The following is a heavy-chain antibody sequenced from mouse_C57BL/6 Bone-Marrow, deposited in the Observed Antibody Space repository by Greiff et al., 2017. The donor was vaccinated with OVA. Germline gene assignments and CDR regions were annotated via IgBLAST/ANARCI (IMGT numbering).Heavy chain of an antibody. J-gene: IGHJ3*01. CDR3: TAGVLPSR. CDR1: GFIIKDYY. Sequence: VQLQQSGAELVRPGASVKLSCTASGFIIKDYYMHWVKQRPEQGLEWIGRIDPEDGDTEYAPKFQGKATMTADTSSNTAYLQRSSLTAEDTAVYYCTAGVLPSRGGQGTLVTVSA. V-gene: IGHV14-1*01. D-gene: IGHD5-5*01. CDR2: IDPEDGDT.